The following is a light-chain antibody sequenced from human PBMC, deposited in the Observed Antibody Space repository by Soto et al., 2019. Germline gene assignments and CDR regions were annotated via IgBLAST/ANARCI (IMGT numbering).Light chain of an antibody. CDR1: QILGSY. V-gene: IGKV3-11*01. CDR3: QQRRIGTRT. J-gene: IGKJ5*01. CDR2: DAS. Sequence: VLIQSRASRSLSPGERPTLSRRASQILGSYLTWYQQKPGQAPRLVMDDASNRASGSPASLSGSGSGTDFTLTSSSREPEDFALYYCQQRRIGTRTFGQGTRLEI.